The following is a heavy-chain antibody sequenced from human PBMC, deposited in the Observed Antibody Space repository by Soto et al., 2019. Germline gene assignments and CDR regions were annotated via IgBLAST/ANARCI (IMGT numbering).Heavy chain of an antibody. D-gene: IGHD6-19*01. Sequence: QITLKESGPTLVKPTQTLTLTCTFSGFSLSTYRVGVGWIHQPPGKALEWLALIYWDDDERYSPSLKSRLTIAKDTSKNQVVFTTTNMHPVDTATYYCAPLALSGWSPFDYWGQGTLVTVSS. CDR2: IYWDDDE. CDR1: GFSLSTYRVG. CDR3: APLALSGWSPFDY. V-gene: IGHV2-5*02. J-gene: IGHJ4*02.